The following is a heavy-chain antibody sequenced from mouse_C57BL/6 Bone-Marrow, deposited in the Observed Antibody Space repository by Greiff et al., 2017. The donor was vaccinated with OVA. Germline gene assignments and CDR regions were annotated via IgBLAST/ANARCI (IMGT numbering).Heavy chain of an antibody. J-gene: IGHJ4*01. CDR2: IHPNSGGT. Sequence: QVQLQQPGAELVKPGASVKVSCKASGYTFTSYWMHWVKQRPGQGLEWIGRIHPNSGGTKYNEKFKSKATLTVDKPSSTAYMQLSSLTSEDSAVYYCATRGHYYGSNYAMDYWGQGTSVTVSS. D-gene: IGHD1-1*01. V-gene: IGHV1-72*01. CDR1: GYTFTSYW. CDR3: ATRGHYYGSNYAMDY.